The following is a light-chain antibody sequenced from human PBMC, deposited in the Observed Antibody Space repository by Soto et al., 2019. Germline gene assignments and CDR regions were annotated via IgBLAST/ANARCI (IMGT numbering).Light chain of an antibody. CDR1: QSIINY. CDR3: QQSYSTPRGT. CDR2: AAS. J-gene: IGKJ4*01. V-gene: IGKV1-39*01. Sequence: DIHMTQSPSSLSASVGDRFTITCRASQSIINYLNWHQQKPGKAPNLLIYAASSLQSGVPSRFSGSGSGTDFTLTISSLQPEDFATYYCQQSYSTPRGTFGGGTKVDIK.